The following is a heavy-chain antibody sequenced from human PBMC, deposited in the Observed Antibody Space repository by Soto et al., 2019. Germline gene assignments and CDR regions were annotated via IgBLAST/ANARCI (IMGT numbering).Heavy chain of an antibody. CDR2: IYYSGST. CDR1: GGSISSSSYY. V-gene: IGHV4-39*01. CDR3: ARRSGEDDFWSGYFYYFDY. J-gene: IGHJ4*02. D-gene: IGHD3-3*01. Sequence: QLQLQESGPGLVKPSETLSLTCTVSGGSISSSSYYWGWIRQPPGKWLEWIGSIYYSGSTYYNPSLKSRVTISVDTSKNQFSLKLSSVTAADTAVYYCARRSGEDDFWSGYFYYFDYWGQGTLVTVSS.